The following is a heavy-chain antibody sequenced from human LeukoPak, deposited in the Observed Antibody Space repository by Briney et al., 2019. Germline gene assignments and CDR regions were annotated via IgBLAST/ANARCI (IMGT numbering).Heavy chain of an antibody. Sequence: SGTLSLTCAVSGGSITSNNWWSWVRQPPGKGLEWIGEIYHSGSTNYNPSLKSRVTISVDKSKNQFSLKLTSVTAADTAVYYCVRGYSNYYYYMDVWGKGTTVTISS. CDR3: VRGYSNYYYYMDV. J-gene: IGHJ6*03. D-gene: IGHD4-11*01. V-gene: IGHV4-4*02. CDR2: IYHSGST. CDR1: GGSITSNNW.